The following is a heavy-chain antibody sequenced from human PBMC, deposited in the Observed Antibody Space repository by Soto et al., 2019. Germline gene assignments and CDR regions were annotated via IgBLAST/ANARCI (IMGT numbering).Heavy chain of an antibody. CDR2: ISGSGGST. V-gene: IGHV3-23*01. Sequence: EVQLLESGGGLVQPGGSLRLSCAASGFTFSSYAMSWVRQAPGKGLEWVSAISGSGGSTYYADSVKGRFTISSANSKNRLYLQMNSLRAEDTAVYYCAKDLATMVRGVIQYYFDYWGQGTLVTVSS. CDR1: GFTFSSYA. J-gene: IGHJ4*02. CDR3: AKDLATMVRGVIQYYFDY. D-gene: IGHD3-10*01.